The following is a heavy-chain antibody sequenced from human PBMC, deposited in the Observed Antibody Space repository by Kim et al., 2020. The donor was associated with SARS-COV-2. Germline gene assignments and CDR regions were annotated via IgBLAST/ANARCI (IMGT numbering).Heavy chain of an antibody. CDR2: INHSGST. CDR3: ARGVRVSDSSGYYPRYYFDY. J-gene: IGHJ4*02. D-gene: IGHD3-22*01. V-gene: IGHV4-34*01. Sequence: SETLSLTCAVYGGSFSGYYWSWIRQPPGKGLEWIGEINHSGSTNYNPSLKSRVTISVDTSKNQFSLKLSSVTAADTAVYYCARGVRVSDSSGYYPRYYFDYWGQGTLVTVSS. CDR1: GGSFSGYY.